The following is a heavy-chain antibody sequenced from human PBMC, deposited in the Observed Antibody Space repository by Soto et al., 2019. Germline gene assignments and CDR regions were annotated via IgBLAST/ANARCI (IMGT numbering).Heavy chain of an antibody. CDR2: IWYDGSNK. V-gene: IGHV3-33*01. Sequence: QVQLVESGGGVVQPGRSLRLSCAASGFTFSSYGMHWVRQAPGKGLEWVAVIWYDGSNKDYADSVKGRFTISRDNSKNXLYLQMNSLRAEDTAVYYCARDRAPFSGSYTGVAYWGQGTLVTVSS. D-gene: IGHD1-26*01. CDR3: ARDRAPFSGSYTGVAY. J-gene: IGHJ4*02. CDR1: GFTFSSYG.